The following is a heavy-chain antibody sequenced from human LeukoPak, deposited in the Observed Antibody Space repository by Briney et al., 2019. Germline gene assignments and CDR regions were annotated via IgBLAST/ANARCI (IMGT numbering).Heavy chain of an antibody. CDR2: ISGSGGST. V-gene: IGHV3-23*01. Sequence: GGSLRLFCAASGFTFSSYAMSWVRQSRGKGLEWVSAISGSGGSTYYADSVKGRFPISRQNSKNTLYLQMNSLGAEDTAVYYCAKLSLWFGESLFDYWGQGTLVTVSS. CDR3: AKLSLWFGESLFDY. D-gene: IGHD3-10*01. CDR1: GFTFSSYA. J-gene: IGHJ4*02.